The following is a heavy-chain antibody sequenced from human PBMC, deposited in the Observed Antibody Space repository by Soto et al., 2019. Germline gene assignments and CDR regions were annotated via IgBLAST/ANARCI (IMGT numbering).Heavy chain of an antibody. CDR2: IGTAGDT. D-gene: IGHD3-3*01. CDR3: ARAISTTGWFDP. J-gene: IGHJ5*02. CDR1: GFTFSSYD. V-gene: IGHV3-13*01. Sequence: FLRLSCAASGFTFSSYDMHWVRQATGKGLEWVSAIGTAGDTYYPGSVKGRFTISRENAKNSLYLQMNSLRAGDTAVYYCARAISTTGWFDPWGQGTLVTVSS.